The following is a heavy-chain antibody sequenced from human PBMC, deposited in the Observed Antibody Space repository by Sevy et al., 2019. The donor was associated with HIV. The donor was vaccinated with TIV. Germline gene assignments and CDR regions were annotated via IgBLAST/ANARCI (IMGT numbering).Heavy chain of an antibody. V-gene: IGHV3-30-3*01. CDR2: ISYDGNNK. CDR3: ARDREPSISAVGGFDY. D-gene: IGHD6-13*01. J-gene: IGHJ4*02. CDR1: GFTFSNYA. Sequence: GGSLRLSCAPSGFTFSNYAMHWVRQAPGKGLEWVAIISYDGNNKYYADSVKGRFTISRDNSKNTLNLQMNSLTAGDTAIYYGARDREPSISAVGGFDYWGQGTLVTVSS.